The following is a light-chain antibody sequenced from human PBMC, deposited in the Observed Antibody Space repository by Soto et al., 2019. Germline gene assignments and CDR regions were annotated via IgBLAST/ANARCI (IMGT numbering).Light chain of an antibody. CDR2: GAS. J-gene: IGKJ2*01. V-gene: IGKV3-15*01. Sequence: EIVMTQSPATLSVSPGESATLSCRASQSVNTNLAWYQQKPGRAPRLLIHGASTRATGIPARFSGSGSGTELTLSISSLQSEDFAVYYCQQYNNWPPHTFGQGTKLEIK. CDR1: QSVNTN. CDR3: QQYNNWPPHT.